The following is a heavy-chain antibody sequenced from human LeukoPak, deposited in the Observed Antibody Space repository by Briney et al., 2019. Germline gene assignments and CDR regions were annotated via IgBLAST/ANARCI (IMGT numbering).Heavy chain of an antibody. Sequence: PSETLSLTCAVSGGSISSSNWWSWLRQPPGKGLEWIGEIYHSGSTNYSPSLKSRVTISVDTSKNQFSLKLSSVTAADTAVYYCATSKLQLFPFDYWGQGTLVTVSS. CDR3: ATSKLQLFPFDY. CDR1: GGSISSSNW. V-gene: IGHV4-4*02. CDR2: IYHSGST. J-gene: IGHJ4*02. D-gene: IGHD3-10*01.